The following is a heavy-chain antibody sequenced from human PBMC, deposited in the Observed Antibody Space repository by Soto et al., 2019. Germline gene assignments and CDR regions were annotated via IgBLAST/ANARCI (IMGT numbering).Heavy chain of an antibody. D-gene: IGHD6-13*01. CDR2: INHSGST. J-gene: IGHJ6*02. CDR1: GGSFSGYY. Sequence: SETLTLTCSVFGGSFSGYYWSWIRQPPGKVLEWIGEINHSGSTNYNPSLKSRVTISVDTSKNQLSLKMGSVTAADTAVYYCARAGYSRYGGTDVGGQGTTGTVS. V-gene: IGHV4-34*01. CDR3: ARAGYSRYGGTDV.